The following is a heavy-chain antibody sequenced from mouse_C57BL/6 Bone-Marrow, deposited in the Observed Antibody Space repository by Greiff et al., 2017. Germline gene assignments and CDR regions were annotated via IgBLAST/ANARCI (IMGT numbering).Heavy chain of an antibody. CDR2: ISYDGSN. CDR3: ARSPLVWGFAY. V-gene: IGHV3-6*01. CDR1: GYSITSGYY. Sequence: EVKLEESGPGLVKPSQSLSLTCSVTGYSITSGYYWNWIRQFPGNKLEWMGYISYDGSNNYNPSLKNRITITSDTSKHQFFLKLKSVTTEDTATYYCARSPLVWGFAYWGQGTLVTVAA. J-gene: IGHJ3*01.